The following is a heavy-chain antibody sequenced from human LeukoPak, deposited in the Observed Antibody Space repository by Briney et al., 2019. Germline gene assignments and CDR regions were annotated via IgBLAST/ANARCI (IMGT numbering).Heavy chain of an antibody. CDR3: ATQGYSSGWYEVWYFDY. V-gene: IGHV3-21*01. D-gene: IGHD6-19*01. Sequence: GGSLRLSCAASGFTFSSYSMNWVRQAPGKGLEWVSSISTSSSYIYYADSVKGRFTISRDNAKNSLYLQMNSLRAEDTAVYYCATQGYSSGWYEVWYFDYWGQGTLVTVSS. CDR1: GFTFSSYS. CDR2: ISTSSSYI. J-gene: IGHJ4*02.